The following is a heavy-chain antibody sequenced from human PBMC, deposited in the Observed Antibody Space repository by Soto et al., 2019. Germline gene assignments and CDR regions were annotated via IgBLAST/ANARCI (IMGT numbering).Heavy chain of an antibody. D-gene: IGHD5-12*01. CDR2: MNPNSGNT. J-gene: IGHJ3*02. CDR3: ARGAWYSGYDPPQWAFDI. V-gene: IGHV1-8*01. CDR1: GYTFTSYD. Sequence: GASVKVSCKASGYTFTSYDINWVRQATGQGLEWMGWMNPNSGNTGYAQKFQGRVTMTRNTSISTAYMELSSLRSEDTAVYYCARGAWYSGYDPPQWAFDIWGQGTMVTVSS.